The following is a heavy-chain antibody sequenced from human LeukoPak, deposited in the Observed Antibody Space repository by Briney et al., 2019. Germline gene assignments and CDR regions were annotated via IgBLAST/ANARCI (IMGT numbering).Heavy chain of an antibody. V-gene: IGHV4-59*08. D-gene: IGHD5-12*01. Sequence: SETLSLTCTVSGGSISSYYWSWIRQPPGKGLEWIGYIYYSGSTNYNPSLKSRVTISVDTSKNQFSLKLSSVTAADTAVYYCARRAPSGYARGYGMDVWGQGTTVTVSS. J-gene: IGHJ6*02. CDR2: IYYSGST. CDR1: GGSISSYY. CDR3: ARRAPSGYARGYGMDV.